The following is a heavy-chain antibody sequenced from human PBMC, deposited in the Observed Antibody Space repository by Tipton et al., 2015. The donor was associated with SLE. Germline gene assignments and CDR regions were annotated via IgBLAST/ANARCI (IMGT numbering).Heavy chain of an antibody. CDR2: VYYSGST. D-gene: IGHD2-2*01. J-gene: IGHJ6*03. CDR1: GGSISSSYYY. Sequence: TLSLTCTVSGGSISSSYYYWGWIRQPPGKGLEWIGSVYYSGSTYYNPSFKSRVTISVDTSKNQFSLELNSVAAADTAMYYCAREGEIVVPLRAYYYLDVWGKGTTVTVSS. V-gene: IGHV4-39*07. CDR3: AREGEIVVPLRAYYYLDV.